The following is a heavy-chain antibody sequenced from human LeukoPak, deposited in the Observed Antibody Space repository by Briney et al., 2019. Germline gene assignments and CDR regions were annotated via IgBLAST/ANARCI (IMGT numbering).Heavy chain of an antibody. CDR3: ARPRQYKFSSEIDSPGAFDL. Sequence: GESLKISCKASGYRFTTSWIGWVRQTPGKGLEWMGITYPDDSDTRYSPSFQGQVTISADKSLTAAYLVWSNLKASDTAIYYCARPRQYKFSSEIDSPGAFDLWGQGTMVTVSS. J-gene: IGHJ3*01. CDR2: TYPDDSDT. D-gene: IGHD1-14*01. CDR1: GYRFTTSW. V-gene: IGHV5-51*01.